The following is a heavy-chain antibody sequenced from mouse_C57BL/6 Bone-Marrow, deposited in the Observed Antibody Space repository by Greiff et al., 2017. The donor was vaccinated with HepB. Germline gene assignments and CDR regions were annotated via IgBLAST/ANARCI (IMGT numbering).Heavy chain of an antibody. CDR2: INPGSGGT. V-gene: IGHV1-54*01. Sequence: VQLQQSGAELVRPGTSVKVSCKASGYAFTNYLIEWVKQRPGQGLEWIGVINPGSGGTNYNEKFKGKATLTADKSSSTAYMQLSSLTSEDSAVYFCARPSSGYYAMDYWGQGTSVTVSS. CDR3: ARPSSGYYAMDY. CDR1: GYAFTNYL. D-gene: IGHD3-2*02. J-gene: IGHJ4*01.